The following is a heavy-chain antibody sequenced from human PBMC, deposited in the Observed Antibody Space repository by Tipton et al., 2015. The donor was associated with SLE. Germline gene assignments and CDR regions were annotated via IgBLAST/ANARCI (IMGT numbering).Heavy chain of an antibody. V-gene: IGHV4-39*07. CDR2: VHYSGST. D-gene: IGHD1-26*01. J-gene: IGHJ4*02. CDR1: GASISNATYF. Sequence: GLVKPSETLSLTCTVSGASISNATYFWGWIRQPPGKGLEWIGSVHYSGSTHFNPSLMSRVTTSLDTPKNHFSQKLSSVTAADTAVYYCVRDRSESFSAGFDSWGQGTLVTVSS. CDR3: VRDRSESFSAGFDS.